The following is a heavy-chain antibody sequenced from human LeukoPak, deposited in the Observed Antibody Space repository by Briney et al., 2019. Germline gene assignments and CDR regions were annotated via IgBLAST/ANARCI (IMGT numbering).Heavy chain of an antibody. CDR3: ARDSGDGDYEGAELDY. CDR1: GFTFSSYA. CDR2: ISGGGSSA. D-gene: IGHD4-17*01. Sequence: QTGGSLRLSCAASGFTFSSYAMSWVRQAPGKGLEWVSGISGGGSSAYYADSVKGRFTISRDHSKSTLYLQMNSLRAEDTAVYYCARDSGDGDYEGAELDYWGQGTLVTVSS. V-gene: IGHV3-23*01. J-gene: IGHJ4*02.